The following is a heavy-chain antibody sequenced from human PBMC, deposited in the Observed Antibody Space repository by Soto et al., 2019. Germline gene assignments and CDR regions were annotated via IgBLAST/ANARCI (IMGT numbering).Heavy chain of an antibody. V-gene: IGHV3-23*01. J-gene: IGHJ4*02. CDR3: ARQPGDYYDILTTYLYFDF. D-gene: IGHD3-9*01. Sequence: GGSLRLSCAASGFTFRDHAMSWVRQTPGKGLEWVSVISGSGDKTYYADAVKDRFTISRDNSKNTLYLQINSLRAEDAAVYHCARQPGDYYDILTTYLYFDFWGQGTLVTVSS. CDR1: GFTFRDHA. CDR2: ISGSGDKT.